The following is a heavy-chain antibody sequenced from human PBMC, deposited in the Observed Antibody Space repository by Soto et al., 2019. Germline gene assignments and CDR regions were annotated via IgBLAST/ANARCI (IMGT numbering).Heavy chain of an antibody. J-gene: IGHJ4*02. CDR2: IYYSGST. V-gene: IGHV4-39*01. Sequence: SETLSLTCTVSGGSISSSSYYWGWIRQPPGKGLEWIGSIYYSGSTYYNPSLKSRVTISVDTSKNQFSLKLSSVTAADTAVYYCARPTITMVRGERSPRFDYWGQGTLVTVSS. CDR3: ARPTITMVRGERSPRFDY. CDR1: GGSISSSSYY. D-gene: IGHD3-10*01.